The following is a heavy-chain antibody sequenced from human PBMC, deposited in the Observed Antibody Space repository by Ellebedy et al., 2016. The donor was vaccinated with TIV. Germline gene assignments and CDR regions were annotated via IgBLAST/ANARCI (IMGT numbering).Heavy chain of an antibody. CDR3: ARGLVSSG. CDR1: GGSFSGYY. D-gene: IGHD1-26*01. Sequence: MPGGSLRLSCAVYGGSFSGYYWSWIRQPPGKGLEWIGEINHSGSTNYNPSLKSRVTISVDTSKNQFSLKLSSVTAADTAVYYCARGLVSSGWGQGTLVTVPS. CDR2: INHSGST. J-gene: IGHJ4*02. V-gene: IGHV4-34*01.